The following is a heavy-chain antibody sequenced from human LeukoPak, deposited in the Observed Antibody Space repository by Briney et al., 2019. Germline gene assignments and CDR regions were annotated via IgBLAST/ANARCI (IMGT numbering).Heavy chain of an antibody. CDR1: GYTFTGYY. V-gene: IGHV1-2*04. CDR2: INPNSGGT. CDR3: ARDFCSGGSCYPGY. D-gene: IGHD2-15*01. Sequence: ASVKVSCKASGYTFTGYYMHWVRLAPGQGLEWMGWINPNSGGTNYAQKFQGWVTMTRDTSISTAYMELSRLRSDDTAVYYCARDFCSGGSCYPGYWGQGTLVTVSS. J-gene: IGHJ4*02.